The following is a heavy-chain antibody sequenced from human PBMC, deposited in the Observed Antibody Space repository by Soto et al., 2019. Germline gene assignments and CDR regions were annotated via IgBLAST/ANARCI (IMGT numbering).Heavy chain of an antibody. D-gene: IGHD3-22*01. Sequence: QLQESGPGLVKPSQTLSLTCSVSGGSINNNDYYWSWIRQTPGKGLEWIGYVYYSATSDNIPSLKSRLSMSIDKSKNQFHLKLNSVTAADTATYYCARMSYFYDKWYFDLWGRGTLVTVSS. CDR2: VYYSATS. V-gene: IGHV4-30-4*01. J-gene: IGHJ2*01. CDR3: ARMSYFYDKWYFDL. CDR1: GGSINNNDYY.